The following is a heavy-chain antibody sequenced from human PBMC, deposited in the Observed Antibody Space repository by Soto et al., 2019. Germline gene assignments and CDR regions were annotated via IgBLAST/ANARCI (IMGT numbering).Heavy chain of an antibody. CDR3: ARDHLMGYYYDSSGFDY. CDR2: IYYSGST. V-gene: IGHV4-31*03. D-gene: IGHD3-22*01. CDR1: GGSISSGGYY. J-gene: IGHJ4*02. Sequence: SETLSLTCTVSGGSISSGGYYWSWIRQHPGKGLEWIGYIYYSGSTYYNPSLKSRVTISVDTSKNQFSLKLSSVTAADTAVYYCARDHLMGYYYDSSGFDYCGQRTLVTVSS.